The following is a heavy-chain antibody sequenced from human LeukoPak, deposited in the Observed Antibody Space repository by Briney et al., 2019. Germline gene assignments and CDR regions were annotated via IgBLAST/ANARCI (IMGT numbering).Heavy chain of an antibody. V-gene: IGHV3-48*04. CDR1: GFTCSTYA. J-gene: IGHJ3*02. CDR3: AKEVAGYDTGWLHAFDI. D-gene: IGHD6-19*01. Sequence: GGSLRLSCAASGFTCSTYAMNWVRQAPGKGLEWVAYISSSRGNAIYYADSVRGRFTISRDDAKNSLYLQMHSLRAEDTAVYYCAKEVAGYDTGWLHAFDIWGQGAMVTVSS. CDR2: ISSSRGNAI.